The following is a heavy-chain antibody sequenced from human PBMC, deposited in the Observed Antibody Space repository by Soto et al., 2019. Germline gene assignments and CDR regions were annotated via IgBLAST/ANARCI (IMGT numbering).Heavy chain of an antibody. J-gene: IGHJ5*02. CDR2: IYYSGST. Sequence: QLQLQESGPGLVKPSETLSLTCTVSGGSISSSSYYWGWIRQPPGKGLEWIGSIYYSGSTYYNPSLKSRVTISVDTSKNQFSLKLSSVTAADTAVYYCAVLRPWLVQGWFDPWGQGTLVTVSS. D-gene: IGHD6-19*01. V-gene: IGHV4-39*01. CDR1: GGSISSSSYY. CDR3: AVLRPWLVQGWFDP.